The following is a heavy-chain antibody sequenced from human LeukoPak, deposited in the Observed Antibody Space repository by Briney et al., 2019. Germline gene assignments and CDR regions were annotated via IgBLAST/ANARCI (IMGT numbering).Heavy chain of an antibody. Sequence: GGTLRLSCAASGFTFSSYTMNWVRQAPGTGLEWVSSIAGSSGYISYADSVKGRFTISRDNAKKSLYLQMTSLTAEDTAVYYCARDRGAYCGGDCYLGFDYWGRGSLVTVSS. D-gene: IGHD2-21*02. CDR3: ARDRGAYCGGDCYLGFDY. CDR2: IAGSSGYI. V-gene: IGHV3-21*01. CDR1: GFTFSSYT. J-gene: IGHJ4*01.